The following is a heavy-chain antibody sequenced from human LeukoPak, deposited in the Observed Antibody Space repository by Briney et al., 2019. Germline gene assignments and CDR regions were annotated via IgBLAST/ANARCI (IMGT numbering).Heavy chain of an antibody. J-gene: IGHJ5*02. Sequence: GGSLRLSCTASGLTFGDYAMTWVRQAPGKGLEWVGFIRSKAYGGTTEYAASVKGRFTISRDDSKSIAYLQMNSLKTEDTAVYYCTRTVAAARMYNWFDPWGQGTLVTVSS. V-gene: IGHV3-49*04. D-gene: IGHD6-13*01. CDR3: TRTVAAARMYNWFDP. CDR1: GLTFGDYA. CDR2: IRSKAYGGTT.